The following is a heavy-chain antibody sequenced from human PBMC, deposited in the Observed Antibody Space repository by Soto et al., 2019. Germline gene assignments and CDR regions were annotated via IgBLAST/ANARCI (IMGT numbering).Heavy chain of an antibody. J-gene: IGHJ4*02. CDR2: INPSGGST. D-gene: IGHD2-15*01. V-gene: IGHV1-46*01. CDR1: GYTFTTYY. CDR3: ARVYCSGGSCYGIDY. Sequence: QVQLVQSGAEVKKPGASVKVSCKASGYTFTTYYMHWVRQAPGQGLEWMGIINPSGGSTSYAQKCQGRVNRTRDTSTSTVYMELSSLRSEDTAVYYCARVYCSGGSCYGIDYWGQGTLVTVSS.